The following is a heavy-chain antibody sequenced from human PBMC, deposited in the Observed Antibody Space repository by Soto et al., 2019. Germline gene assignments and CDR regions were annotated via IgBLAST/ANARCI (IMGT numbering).Heavy chain of an antibody. CDR3: ARDRKWIQLDYYYGMDV. CDR1: GYTFTNSY. CDR2: INPSGGST. J-gene: IGHJ6*02. D-gene: IGHD1-1*01. V-gene: IGHV1-46*01. Sequence: ASVKVSCTASGYTFTNSYGHWVRQAPGQGLEWMGIINPSGGSTNYAQRFQGRVTVTSDSSTSTVYLELSSLRSEDTAVYYCARDRKWIQLDYYYGMDVWGQGTTVTVSS.